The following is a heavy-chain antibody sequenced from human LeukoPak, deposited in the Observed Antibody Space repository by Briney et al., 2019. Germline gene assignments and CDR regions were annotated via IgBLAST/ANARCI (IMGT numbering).Heavy chain of an antibody. CDR3: ARQQGLQNINFDY. CDR2: INPIGGTT. D-gene: IGHD6-13*01. J-gene: IGHJ4*02. V-gene: IGHV1-46*01. CDR1: GYTFTSYY. Sequence: GASVNVSCKTSGYTFTSYYVHWVRQATGQGLERMGIINPIGGTTDYPQKFQGRVTLSRDTSTSTVYMELSGLRPEDTAVYYCARQQGLQNINFDYWGQGALVTVSS.